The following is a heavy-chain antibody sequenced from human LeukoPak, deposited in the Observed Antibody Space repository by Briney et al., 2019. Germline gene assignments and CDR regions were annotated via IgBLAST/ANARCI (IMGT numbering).Heavy chain of an antibody. V-gene: IGHV3-9*01. J-gene: IGHJ4*02. CDR3: AKDISVSSWYYFDY. Sequence: GGSLRLSCAASGFTVSSNYMSWVRQAPGKGLEWVSGISWNSGSIGYADSVKGRFTISRDNAKNSLYLQMNSLRAEDTALYYCAKDISVSSWYYFDYWGQGTLVTVSS. CDR2: ISWNSGSI. D-gene: IGHD6-13*01. CDR1: GFTVSSNY.